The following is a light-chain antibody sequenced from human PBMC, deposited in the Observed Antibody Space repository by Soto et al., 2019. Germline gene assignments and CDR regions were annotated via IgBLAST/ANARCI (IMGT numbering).Light chain of an antibody. CDR2: EAS. J-gene: IGKJ3*01. CDR1: QSVNTF. CDR3: QQSYRTPPFN. V-gene: IGKV1-39*01. Sequence: DIQMSQSPSPLSASVGDRVYNTCRTSQSVNTFLNWYQAKPGKAPKLLIYEASNLGNGVPSRFSGSGSGTDFTLTISSLQPEDSATYYCQQSYRTPPFNFGPGTRVDI.